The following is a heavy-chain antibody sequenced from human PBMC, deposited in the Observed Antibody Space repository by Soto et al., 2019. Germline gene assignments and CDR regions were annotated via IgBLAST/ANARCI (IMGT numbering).Heavy chain of an antibody. CDR1: GGSFSNYA. J-gene: IGHJ6*02. D-gene: IGHD1-1*01. Sequence: QVQLVQSGAEVKKPGSSVKVSCKASGGSFSNYAINWVRQAPGQGLEWMGGVIPIFDTSNYTQKFQGGVTITADKSTSTAYMEVRSLRSEDTAVYYCASGIAGYYYYGMDVWGQGTTVIVSS. V-gene: IGHV1-69*06. CDR2: VIPIFDTS. CDR3: ASGIAGYYYYGMDV.